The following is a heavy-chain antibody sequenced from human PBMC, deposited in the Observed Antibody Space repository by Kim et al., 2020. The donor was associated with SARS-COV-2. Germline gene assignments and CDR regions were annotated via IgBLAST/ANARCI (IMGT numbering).Heavy chain of an antibody. CDR1: GFTFSSYA. D-gene: IGHD2-15*01. J-gene: IGHJ3*02. Sequence: GGSLRLSCTASGFTFSSYAMNWVRQAPGKRLEWVSTISGSYNTTYYADSVKGRFTISRDNSKNMLSLQMNSLRAEDTAVYYCAKSAWDIVIFDAFDMWG. CDR3: AKSAWDIVIFDAFDM. CDR2: ISGSYNTT. V-gene: IGHV3-23*01.